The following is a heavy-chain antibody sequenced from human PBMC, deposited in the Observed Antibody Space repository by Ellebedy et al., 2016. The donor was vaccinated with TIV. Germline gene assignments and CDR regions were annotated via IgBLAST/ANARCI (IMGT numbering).Heavy chain of an antibody. CDR1: GGSISRGSYY. J-gene: IGHJ4*02. CDR2: TYYSGST. D-gene: IGHD2-2*01. V-gene: IGHV4-31*03. Sequence: MPSETLSLTCTVSGGSISRGSYYRNWIRQYPGKGLEWIGYTYYSGSTYYNPSLKSRVNVSVDTSKNQFSLRLTSVTAADTAVYYCARQDPPAYCSSASCYHFDYWGQGSLVTVSP. CDR3: ARQDPPAYCSSASCYHFDY.